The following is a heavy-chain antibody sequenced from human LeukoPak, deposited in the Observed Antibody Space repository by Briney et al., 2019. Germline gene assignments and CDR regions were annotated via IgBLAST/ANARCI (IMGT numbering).Heavy chain of an antibody. V-gene: IGHV4-34*01. J-gene: IGHJ4*02. D-gene: IGHD5-18*01. CDR1: GVSFSGYY. CDR2: INHSGST. CDR3: ARGDGYSYGPFDY. Sequence: SETLSLPCAVYGVSFSGYYWSWIRQPPGKGLEWIGEINHSGSTNYNPSLKSRVTISVDTSKNQFSLKLSSVTAADTAVYYCARGDGYSYGPFDYWGQGTLVTVSS.